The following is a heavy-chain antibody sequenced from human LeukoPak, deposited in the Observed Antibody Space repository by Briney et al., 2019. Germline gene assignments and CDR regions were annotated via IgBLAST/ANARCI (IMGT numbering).Heavy chain of an antibody. CDR3: ASHIVLMVYAIAR. J-gene: IGHJ4*02. CDR1: GYTFTSYC. V-gene: IGHV1-46*01. CDR2: INPSGGST. Sequence: ASVKVSCKASGYTFTSYCMHWVRQAPGQGLEWMGIINPSGGSTSYAQKFQGRVTMTRDTSTSTVYMELSSLRSEDTAVYYCASHIVLMVYAIARWGQGTLVTVSS. D-gene: IGHD2-8*01.